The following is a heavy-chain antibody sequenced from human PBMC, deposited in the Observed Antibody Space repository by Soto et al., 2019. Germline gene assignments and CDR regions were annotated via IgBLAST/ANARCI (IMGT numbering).Heavy chain of an antibody. Sequence: PSETLSLTCSVSGGSVSYNSYYWGWIRQPPGKGLEWVGGIFYTGTTYYSPSLKDRVSISVDTSKNSFSLNLTSVTAADTAVSFCARLVVVAPVANVWGQGALVTVSS. D-gene: IGHD2-21*01. J-gene: IGHJ4*02. CDR2: IFYTGTT. CDR3: ARLVVVAPVANV. V-gene: IGHV4-39*01. CDR1: GGSVSYNSYY.